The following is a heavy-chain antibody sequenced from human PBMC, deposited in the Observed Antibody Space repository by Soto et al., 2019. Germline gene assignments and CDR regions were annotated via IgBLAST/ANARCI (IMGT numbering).Heavy chain of an antibody. CDR1: GYTFTSYG. V-gene: IGHV1-18*01. Sequence: ASVKVSCKASGYTFTSYGISWVRQAPGQGLEWMGWISAYNGNTNYAQKLQGRVTMTTDTSTSTVYMELRSLRSDDTAVYYCARDFSSGWDFDYWGQGTLVTVSS. J-gene: IGHJ4*02. CDR3: ARDFSSGWDFDY. CDR2: ISAYNGNT. D-gene: IGHD6-19*01.